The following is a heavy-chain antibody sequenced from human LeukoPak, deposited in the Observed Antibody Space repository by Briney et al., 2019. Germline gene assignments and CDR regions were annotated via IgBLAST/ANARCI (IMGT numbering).Heavy chain of an antibody. Sequence: SETLSLTCTVSGGSLSSSSYYWGWIRQLPGKGLEWIGSIYYSGSTYYNPSLKSRVTISVDTSKNQFSLKLSSVTAADTAVYYCARVGVVVTLFDYWGQGTLVTVSS. D-gene: IGHD2-21*02. CDR2: IYYSGST. CDR1: GGSLSSSSYY. CDR3: ARVGVVVTLFDY. V-gene: IGHV4-39*07. J-gene: IGHJ4*02.